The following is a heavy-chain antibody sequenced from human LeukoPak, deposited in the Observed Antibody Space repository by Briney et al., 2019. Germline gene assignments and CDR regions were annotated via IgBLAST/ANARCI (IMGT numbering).Heavy chain of an antibody. Sequence: ASVKVSCKASGYTFTSYDINWVRQATGQGLEWMGWMNPNSGNTGYAQKLQGRVTMTTDTSTSTAYMELRSLRSDDTAVYYCARRTGGFDYWGQGTLVTVSS. CDR2: MNPNSGNT. D-gene: IGHD1-1*01. CDR3: ARRTGGFDY. CDR1: GYTFTSYD. V-gene: IGHV1-8*01. J-gene: IGHJ4*02.